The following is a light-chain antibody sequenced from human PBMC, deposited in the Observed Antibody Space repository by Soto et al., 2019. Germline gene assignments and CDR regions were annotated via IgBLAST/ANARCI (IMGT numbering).Light chain of an antibody. CDR3: QQYDNLPPTWT. CDR1: QDIATY. CDR2: DAS. Sequence: DIQMTQSPSSLSASVGNRVTITCQASQDIATYLNWYQQKPGKAPNLLIYDASNLETGVPSRFSGGGSGTHFTFTISNLQPEDIATDYCQQYDNLPPTWTFGQGTEVEIE. J-gene: IGKJ1*01. V-gene: IGKV1-33*01.